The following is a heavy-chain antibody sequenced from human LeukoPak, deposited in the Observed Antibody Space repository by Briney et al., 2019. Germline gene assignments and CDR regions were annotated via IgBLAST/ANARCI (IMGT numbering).Heavy chain of an antibody. J-gene: IGHJ4*02. Sequence: GGSLRLSCAASGFTFSPYWMHWVRQAPGKGLVWFARITSDGSSTAYADSVKGRFTISRDNTKNTLYLHMNNLRAEDTAVYYCARARCSRTSCNTESDYWGQGTLVTVSS. CDR1: GFTFSPYW. CDR2: ITSDGSST. V-gene: IGHV3-74*01. CDR3: ARARCSRTSCNTESDY. D-gene: IGHD2-2*01.